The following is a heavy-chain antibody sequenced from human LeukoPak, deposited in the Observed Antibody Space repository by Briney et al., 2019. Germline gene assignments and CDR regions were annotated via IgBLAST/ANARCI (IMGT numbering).Heavy chain of an antibody. D-gene: IGHD2-15*01. CDR2: IIPIFGTA. Sequence: EASVKVSCKASGGTFSSYAISWVRQAPGQGLEWMGGIIPIFGTANYAQKFQGRVTITADEPTSTAYMELSSLRSEDTAVYYCARLYCSGGSCYSANWFDPWGQGTLVTVSS. J-gene: IGHJ5*02. CDR3: ARLYCSGGSCYSANWFDP. CDR1: GGTFSSYA. V-gene: IGHV1-69*01.